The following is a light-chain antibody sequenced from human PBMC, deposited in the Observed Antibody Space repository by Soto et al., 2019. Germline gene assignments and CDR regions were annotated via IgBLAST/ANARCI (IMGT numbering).Light chain of an antibody. J-gene: IGKJ5*01. CDR2: DAS. CDR1: QSVSSY. CDR3: QRRSNWPPS. V-gene: IGKV3-11*01. Sequence: EIVLTQSPATLSLSPGERATLSCRASQSVSSYLAWYQQKPGQAPRLLIYDASNRATGIPARFSGSGSGTVFTLTISSLEPEDFAVYYCQRRSNWPPSFGQGTRLEIK.